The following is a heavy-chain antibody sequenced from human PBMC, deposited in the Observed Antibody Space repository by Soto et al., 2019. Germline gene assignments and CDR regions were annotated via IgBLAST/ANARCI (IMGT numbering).Heavy chain of an antibody. V-gene: IGHV3-23*01. CDR1: GFTFSSYG. CDR2: ISGSGDST. J-gene: IGHJ4*02. D-gene: IGHD6-13*01. Sequence: EVQLLESGGGLVQPGGSLRLSCAASGFTFSSYGINWVRQAPGKGLEWVSGISGSGDSTHYADSVKGRFTISRDNSKNTFYLQMNSLRAEDTAVYYCAKQAPYSNSWYEIDHWGQGTLVTVSS. CDR3: AKQAPYSNSWYEIDH.